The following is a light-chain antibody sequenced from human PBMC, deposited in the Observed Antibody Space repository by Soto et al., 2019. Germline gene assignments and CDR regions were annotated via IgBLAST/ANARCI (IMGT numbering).Light chain of an antibody. CDR2: TAS. CDR3: QQLKSYPLT. J-gene: IGKJ4*01. CDR1: QGISSS. Sequence: DIQMTQAPSSLSASGGDSVTITCRASQGISSSFAWYQQKPGTAPKLLIYTASSLQSGVPSTFSGSGSGTEFTLTISSLQPEDFATYYCQQLKSYPLTFGGGTKVDIK. V-gene: IGKV1-9*01.